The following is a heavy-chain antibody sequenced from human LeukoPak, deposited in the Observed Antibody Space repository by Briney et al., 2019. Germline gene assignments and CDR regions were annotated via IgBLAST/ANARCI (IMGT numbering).Heavy chain of an antibody. V-gene: IGHV1-2*02. Sequence: ASVKVSCKASGYTFTGYYMHWVRQAPGQGLEWMGWINPNSGGTNYAQKFQGRVTMTRDTSISTAYMELSGLRSDDTAVYYCARDPYYYDSSGYLGGAFDIWGQGTMVTVSS. D-gene: IGHD3-22*01. CDR2: INPNSGGT. J-gene: IGHJ3*02. CDR1: GYTFTGYY. CDR3: ARDPYYYDSSGYLGGAFDI.